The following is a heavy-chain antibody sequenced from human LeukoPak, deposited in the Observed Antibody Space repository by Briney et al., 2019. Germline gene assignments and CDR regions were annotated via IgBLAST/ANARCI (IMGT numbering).Heavy chain of an antibody. CDR3: ARVAAEVVGVPGAIGFGWLRRDYYYMDV. CDR2: INPSGGST. Sequence: ASVKVSCKASGYTFSSYYMHWVRQAPGEGLEWMGIINPSGGSTSYAQKFKGRVTMTRDMSTSTVLMELSSLRSEDTAVYYCARVAAEVVGVPGAIGFGWLRRDYYYMDVWGKGTPVTVSS. D-gene: IGHD2-2*02. CDR1: GYTFSSYY. V-gene: IGHV1-46*01. J-gene: IGHJ6*03.